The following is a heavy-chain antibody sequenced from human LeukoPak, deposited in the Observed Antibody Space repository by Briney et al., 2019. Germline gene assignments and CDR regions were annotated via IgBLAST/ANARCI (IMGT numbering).Heavy chain of an antibody. CDR3: ARFPNYDILTGYPDYFDY. J-gene: IGHJ4*02. CDR1: GFTFSSYA. D-gene: IGHD3-9*01. Sequence: TGGSLRLSCAASGFTFSSYAMSWVRQAPGKGLEWVSSISSSSSYIYYADSVKGRFTISRDNAKNSLYLQMNSLRAEDTAVYYCARFPNYDILTGYPDYFDYWGQGTLVTVSS. V-gene: IGHV3-21*01. CDR2: ISSSSSYI.